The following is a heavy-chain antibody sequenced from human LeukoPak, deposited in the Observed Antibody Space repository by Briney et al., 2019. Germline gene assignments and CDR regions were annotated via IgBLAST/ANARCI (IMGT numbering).Heavy chain of an antibody. CDR3: ARPIAGFDAFDI. CDR1: GFTFSSYS. D-gene: IGHD6-13*01. V-gene: IGHV3-48*04. CDR2: ISSSGSTI. J-gene: IGHJ3*02. Sequence: PGGSLRLSCAASGFTFSSYSMNWVRQAPGKGLEWVSSISSSGSTIYYADSVKGRFTISRDNAKNSLYLQMNSLRAEDTAVYYCARPIAGFDAFDIWGQGTMVTVSS.